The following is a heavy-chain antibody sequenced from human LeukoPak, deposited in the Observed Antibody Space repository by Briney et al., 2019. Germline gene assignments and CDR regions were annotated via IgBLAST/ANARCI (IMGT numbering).Heavy chain of an antibody. D-gene: IGHD3-22*01. CDR1: GFTFSSYG. CDR3: AKDLALYYYDGSGPDY. V-gene: IGHV3-33*06. CDR2: IWYDGSKQ. J-gene: IGHJ4*02. Sequence: GRSLRLSCAASGFTFSSYGMHWVRQAPGKGLEWVAFIWYDGSKQYYADSVKGRFTISRDNSKNTLYLQMNSLRAEDTAVYYCAKDLALYYYDGSGPDYWGQGTLVTVSS.